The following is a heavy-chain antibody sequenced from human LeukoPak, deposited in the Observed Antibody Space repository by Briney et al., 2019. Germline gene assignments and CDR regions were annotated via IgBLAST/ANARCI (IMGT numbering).Heavy chain of an antibody. Sequence: SETLSLTCAVYGGSVSGYYWSWVRQPPGKGLEWGGEINNSGRTNYNPSRKRRVTKSVDTTKKEFTLKLRSGAAADTALYYCAAGAPSSGWYVGYGGQGTLVTVSS. V-gene: IGHV4-34*01. J-gene: IGHJ4*02. CDR2: INNSGRT. CDR1: GGSVSGYY. CDR3: AAGAPSSGWYVGY. D-gene: IGHD6-19*01.